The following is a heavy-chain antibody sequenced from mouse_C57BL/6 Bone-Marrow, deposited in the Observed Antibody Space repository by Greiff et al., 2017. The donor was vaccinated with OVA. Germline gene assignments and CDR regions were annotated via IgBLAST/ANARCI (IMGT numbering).Heavy chain of an antibody. CDR2: IDPTNDYT. CDR1: GYTFTSYT. J-gene: IGHJ2*01. CDR3: TRRYYFDY. Sequence: QVQLQQSGAELARPGASVKMSCKASGYTFTSYTIHWVKQRPGQGLEWIGYIDPTNDYTNYNQKFKGKAKLTADKSSSTAYMQLSSLTSEDSAVYYCTRRYYFDYWGQGTTLTVSS. V-gene: IGHV1-4*01.